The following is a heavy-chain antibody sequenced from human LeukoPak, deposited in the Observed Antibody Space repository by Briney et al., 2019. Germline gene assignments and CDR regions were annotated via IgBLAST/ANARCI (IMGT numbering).Heavy chain of an antibody. D-gene: IGHD2-15*01. CDR2: IYTSGST. CDR3: AREDMASGAFDI. J-gene: IGHJ3*02. CDR1: DGSISSYY. Sequence: SETLSLTCTVSDGSISSYYWNWIRQPAGKGLEWIGRIYTSGSTNYNPSLKSRLTVSVDTSKKQLSLKVSSVTAADTAVYYCAREDMASGAFDIWSQGTMVTVSS. V-gene: IGHV4-4*07.